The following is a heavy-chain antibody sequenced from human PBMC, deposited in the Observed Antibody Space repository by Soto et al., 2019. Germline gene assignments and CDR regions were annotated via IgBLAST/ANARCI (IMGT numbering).Heavy chain of an antibody. CDR1: GGTFSSYS. CDR2: IIPIFGTA. V-gene: IGHV1-69*01. Sequence: QVQLVQSGAAVKKPGSSVKVSCKASGGTFSSYSINWVRQAPGQGLEWMGEIIPIFGTANYAQKFQGRVTITADESTSTAYMELRSLRSEDTAVYYCARDGGRHSGGIDYWGQGTRVTVSS. J-gene: IGHJ4*02. CDR3: ARDGGRHSGGIDY. D-gene: IGHD1-26*01.